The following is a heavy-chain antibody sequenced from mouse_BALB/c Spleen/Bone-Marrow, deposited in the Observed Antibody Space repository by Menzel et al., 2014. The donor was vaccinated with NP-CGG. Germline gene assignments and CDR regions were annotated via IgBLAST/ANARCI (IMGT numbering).Heavy chain of an antibody. CDR3: AREVLRDYFDY. V-gene: IGHV5-12-1*01. D-gene: IGHD1-1*01. J-gene: IGHJ2*01. CDR2: ISSGGGST. Sequence: EVQGVESGGGLVKPGGSLKLSCAASGFAFSSYDMSWVRQTPEKRLEWVAYISSGGGSTYYPDTVKGRFTISRDNAKNTLYLQKSSLKSEDTAMYYCAREVLRDYFDYWGQGTTLTVSS. CDR1: GFAFSSYD.